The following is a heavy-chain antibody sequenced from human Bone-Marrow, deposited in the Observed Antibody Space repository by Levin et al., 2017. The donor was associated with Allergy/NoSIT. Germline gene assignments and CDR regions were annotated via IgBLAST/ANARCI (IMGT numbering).Heavy chain of an antibody. J-gene: IGHJ4*02. CDR1: GGSITSYF. Sequence: KSSETLSLTCHISGGSITSYFWSWIRQPAGKGLEWLGHIYSSSVAAKYNPSLRGRVTMSVDTSKNQFFLNVESVTAADTAIYFCAREAGGSRQHDSWGQGILVTVSS. CDR2: IYSSSVAA. V-gene: IGHV4-4*07. D-gene: IGHD3-10*01. CDR3: AREAGGSRQHDS.